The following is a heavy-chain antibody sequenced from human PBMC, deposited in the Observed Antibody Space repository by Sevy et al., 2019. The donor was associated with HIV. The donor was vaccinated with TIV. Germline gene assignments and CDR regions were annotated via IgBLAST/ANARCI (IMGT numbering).Heavy chain of an antibody. D-gene: IGHD2-2*01. CDR1: GGSFSGYY. CDR3: ARAPAIVVVPGAPSWFDP. CDR2: INHTGST. J-gene: IGHJ5*02. V-gene: IGHV4-34*01. Sequence: SETLSLTCAVYGGSFSGYYWNWIRQPPGKGLEWIGEINHTGSTNYNPSLKSRVTISVDTSKTQVSLKLSSVTAADTAIYYCARAPAIVVVPGAPSWFDPWGQGTLVTVSS.